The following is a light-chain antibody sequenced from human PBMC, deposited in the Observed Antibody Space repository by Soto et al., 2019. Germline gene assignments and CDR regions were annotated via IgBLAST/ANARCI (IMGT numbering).Light chain of an antibody. J-gene: IGKJ1*01. CDR2: SAS. CDR1: QTINTY. Sequence: DIQMTQSPSSLSASVGDRVTITCRASQTINTYLNWYQQKPGKAPKLLIYSASTLQSGVPSRFSGSGSGTDFTLTISSLQPEDFATYYCQQSYITPSWTFGQGTKVEMK. CDR3: QQSYITPSWT. V-gene: IGKV1-39*01.